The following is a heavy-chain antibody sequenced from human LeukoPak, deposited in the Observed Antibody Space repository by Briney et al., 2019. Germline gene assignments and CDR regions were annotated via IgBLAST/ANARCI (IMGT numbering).Heavy chain of an antibody. V-gene: IGHV1-2*02. CDR2: INPNSGGT. D-gene: IGHD3-10*01. CDR3: ARVRITMVRGVISKNYGMDV. CDR1: GYTFTSYG. Sequence: ASVKVSCKASGYTFTSYGISWVRQAPGQGLEWMGWINPNSGGTNYAQKFQGRVTMTRDTSISTAYMELSRLRSDDTAVYYCARVRITMVRGVISKNYGMDVWGQGTTVTVSS. J-gene: IGHJ6*02.